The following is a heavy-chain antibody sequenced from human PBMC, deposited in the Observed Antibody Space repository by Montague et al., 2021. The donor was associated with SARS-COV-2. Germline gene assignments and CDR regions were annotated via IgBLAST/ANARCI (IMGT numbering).Heavy chain of an antibody. CDR3: ARVRYYGSGTSLGMDV. CDR1: GGSFSAYY. D-gene: IGHD3-10*01. V-gene: IGHV4-34*01. CDR2: INHSVST. Sequence: SETLSLTCAVYGGSFSAYYWTWIRQSPGKGLEWTGEINHSVSTNYNPSLKSRVTTSVDTSKNSFSLTPSSVTAAGTAVYYCARVRYYGSGTSLGMDVWGQGTTVTVSS. J-gene: IGHJ6*02.